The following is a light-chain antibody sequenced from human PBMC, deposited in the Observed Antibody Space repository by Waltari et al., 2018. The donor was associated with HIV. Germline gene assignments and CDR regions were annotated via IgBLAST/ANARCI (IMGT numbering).Light chain of an antibody. CDR1: QSVSSY. J-gene: IGKJ3*01. Sequence: EIVLTQSPATLSLSPGERATLYCRASQSVSSYLAWYQQKAGQAPRLLIYDASDRATGIPARFSGSGSGTDFTLPISSLEPDDFAVYYCQHRSNWPPLFTFGPGTKVDI. CDR2: DAS. V-gene: IGKV3-11*01. CDR3: QHRSNWPPLFT.